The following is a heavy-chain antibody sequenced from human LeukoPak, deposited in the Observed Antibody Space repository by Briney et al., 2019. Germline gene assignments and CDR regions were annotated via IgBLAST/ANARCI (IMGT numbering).Heavy chain of an antibody. CDR1: GYTLTELS. D-gene: IGHD2-2*02. J-gene: IGHJ6*03. CDR3: ARGYCSSTSCFTHYYYYMDV. Sequence: PWASVKVSCKVSGYTLTELSMHWVRQAPGKGLEWMGGFDPEDGETIYAQKFQGRVTMTEDTSTDTAYMELSSLRSEDTAVYYCARGYCSSTSCFTHYYYYMDVWGKGTTVTVSS. V-gene: IGHV1-24*01. CDR2: FDPEDGET.